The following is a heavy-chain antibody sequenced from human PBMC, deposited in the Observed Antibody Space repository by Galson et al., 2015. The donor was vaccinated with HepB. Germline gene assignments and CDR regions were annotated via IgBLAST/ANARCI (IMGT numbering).Heavy chain of an antibody. CDR3: ARDRPPEDFDWLLLGGAFDI. V-gene: IGHV3-30-3*01. J-gene: IGHJ3*02. D-gene: IGHD3-9*01. CDR2: ISYDGSNT. Sequence: SLRLSCAASGFTFSSYVMHWVRQAPGKGLEWVAVISYDGSNTYYADSVKGRFTIPRDNSKNTLYLQMNSLRAEDTAVYYCARDRPPEDFDWLLLGGAFDIWGQGTMVTVSS. CDR1: GFTFSSYV.